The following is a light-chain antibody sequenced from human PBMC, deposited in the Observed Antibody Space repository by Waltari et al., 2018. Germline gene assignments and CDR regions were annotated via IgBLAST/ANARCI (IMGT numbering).Light chain of an antibody. CDR1: ETVRTTY. Sequence: CRASETVRTTYLAWYQQKRGQSRARLLYGASSRATGIPDRFSGSGSGTDFSLTISSLEPEDFAVYYCQQYDISPLTCGGGTKVEIK. CDR2: GAS. V-gene: IGKV3-20*01. J-gene: IGKJ4*01. CDR3: QQYDISPLT.